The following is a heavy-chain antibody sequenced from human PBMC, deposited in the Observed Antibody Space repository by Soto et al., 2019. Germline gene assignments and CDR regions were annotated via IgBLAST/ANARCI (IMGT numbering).Heavy chain of an antibody. V-gene: IGHV3-23*01. CDR3: AKDAISGDGIWLMDS. D-gene: IGHD4-17*01. CDR1: GFTFRDYA. J-gene: IGHJ5*02. CDR2: LLRSGSSA. Sequence: GGSLRLSCAASGFTFRDYAMTWARQAPGKGLEWVSSLLRSGSSAYYADSVRGRFTISSDTSANSLYLQMDNLRAEDTAIYYCAKDAISGDGIWLMDSWGQGTVVTVSS.